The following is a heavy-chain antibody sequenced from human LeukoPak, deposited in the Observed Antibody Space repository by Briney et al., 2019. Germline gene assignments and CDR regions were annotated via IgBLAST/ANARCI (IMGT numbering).Heavy chain of an antibody. J-gene: IGHJ5*02. D-gene: IGHD3-3*01. Sequence: PSETLSLTCAVYGGSFSGYYWSWTRKPPGKGLEWIGEINHSGSTNYNPSLKSRVTNSVDTSKNQFSQKLSSVAAADTAVYYCASGITIFGVVSKEFDPWGQGNLVTVSS. CDR2: INHSGST. V-gene: IGHV4-34*01. CDR3: ASGITIFGVVSKEFDP. CDR1: GGSFSGYY.